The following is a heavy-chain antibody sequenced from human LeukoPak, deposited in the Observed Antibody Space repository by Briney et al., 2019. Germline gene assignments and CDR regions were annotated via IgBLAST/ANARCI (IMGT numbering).Heavy chain of an antibody. V-gene: IGHV4-39*07. CDR2: IYYSVNT. CDR3: ARDRDSAVAGIVHDAFDI. CDR1: GGSISSSGYY. J-gene: IGHJ3*02. D-gene: IGHD6-19*01. Sequence: PSETLSLSCTVYGGSISSSGYYWGWIRQPPGKGLERIGTIYYSVNTYYNSSLKSRVTISVHTFKHQFSLTLSSVTAAHTTMYYCARDRDSAVAGIVHDAFDIWGQGTMVTVSS.